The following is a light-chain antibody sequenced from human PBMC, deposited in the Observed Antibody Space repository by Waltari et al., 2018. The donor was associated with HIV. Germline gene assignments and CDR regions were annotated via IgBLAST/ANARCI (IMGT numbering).Light chain of an antibody. V-gene: IGKV1-27*01. Sequence: DIQMTQSPSSLSASVGDRVTITCRASQGISNYLVWYQQRPGKRPKLLIYDASTLQSGVPSRFRGSGSGTDFTLTISSLQPEDVASYYCQQYRSAPFTFGPGTKVDIK. CDR2: DAS. CDR1: QGISNY. CDR3: QQYRSAPFT. J-gene: IGKJ3*01.